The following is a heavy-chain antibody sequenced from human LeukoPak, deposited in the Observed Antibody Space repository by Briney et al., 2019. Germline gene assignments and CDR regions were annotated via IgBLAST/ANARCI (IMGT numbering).Heavy chain of an antibody. J-gene: IGHJ4*02. CDR3: ARGTAMVSIDY. Sequence: SETLSLTCAVYGGSFSGYYWSWIRQPPGKGLEWIGEINHSGSTNYNPSLKSRVTISVDTSKNQSSLKLSSVTAADTAVYYCARGTAMVSIDYWGQGTLVTVSS. V-gene: IGHV4-34*01. CDR1: GGSFSGYY. D-gene: IGHD5-18*01. CDR2: INHSGST.